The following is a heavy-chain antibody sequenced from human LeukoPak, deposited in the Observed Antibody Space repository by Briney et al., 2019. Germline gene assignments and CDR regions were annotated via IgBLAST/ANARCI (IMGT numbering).Heavy chain of an antibody. CDR3: ARDGGDDAFDI. Sequence: GGSLRLSCAASGFTFSSYWMHWVRQAPGKGLVWVSRITSDGSSTSYADSVKGRFTISRDNAKNTLYLQMNSLRAEDTAVYYCARDGGDDAFDIWGQGTMVTVSS. CDR2: ITSDGSST. D-gene: IGHD3-10*01. V-gene: IGHV3-74*01. CDR1: GFTFSSYW. J-gene: IGHJ3*02.